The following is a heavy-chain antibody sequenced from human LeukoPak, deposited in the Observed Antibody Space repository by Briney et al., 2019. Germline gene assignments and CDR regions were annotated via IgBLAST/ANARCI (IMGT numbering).Heavy chain of an antibody. CDR1: GASISSYY. V-gene: IGHV4-4*07. J-gene: IGHJ3*01. Sequence: KPSETLSLTCTVSGASISSYYWSWIRQPAGKGLEWIGRISDSASTNYNSSLKSRVTMSVDTSKNQFSLKLSSVTAADTAVYYCTRIRDSSGYYLGAFDFWGQGAMVTVSS. CDR2: ISDSAST. CDR3: TRIRDSSGYYLGAFDF. D-gene: IGHD3-22*01.